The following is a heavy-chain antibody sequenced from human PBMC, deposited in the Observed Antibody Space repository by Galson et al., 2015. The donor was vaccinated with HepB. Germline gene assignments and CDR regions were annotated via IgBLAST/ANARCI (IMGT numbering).Heavy chain of an antibody. J-gene: IGHJ6*02. CDR2: MSPNSGNT. Sequence: SVKVSCKASGYTFTSYDINWVRQATGQGLEWMGWMSPNSGNTGYAQKFQGRVTMTRNTSISTAYMELSSLRSEDTAVYYCASRYCSSTSCYLFPSYYYYGMDVWGQGTTVTVSS. CDR3: ASRYCSSTSCYLFPSYYYYGMDV. CDR1: GYTFTSYD. V-gene: IGHV1-8*01. D-gene: IGHD2-2*01.